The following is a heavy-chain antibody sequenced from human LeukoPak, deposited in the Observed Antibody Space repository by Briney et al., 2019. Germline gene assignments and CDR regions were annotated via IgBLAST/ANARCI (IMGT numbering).Heavy chain of an antibody. CDR3: ARVLGYCSGGSCYSGEYLDYYGMDV. V-gene: IGHV1-69*13. Sequence: GASVKVSCKASGGTFISYAISWVRQAPGQGLEWMGGIIPIFGTANYAQKFQGRVTITADESTSTAYMELSSLRSEDTAVYYCARVLGYCSGGSCYSGEYLDYYGMDVWGQGTTVTVSS. CDR1: GGTFISYA. J-gene: IGHJ6*02. CDR2: IIPIFGTA. D-gene: IGHD2-15*01.